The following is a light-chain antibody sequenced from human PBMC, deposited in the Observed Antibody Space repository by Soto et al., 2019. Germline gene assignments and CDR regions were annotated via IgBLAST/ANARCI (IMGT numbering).Light chain of an antibody. CDR2: DAS. Sequence: DIQLTQSPSFLSASVGDRVTITCRASQGISSYLAWYQQKPGKAPKVLIYDASTLQSGVPSRFSGSGSGTEFTLTISSLQPEDFATYYCQQLNSYPRTFGPGTKVDIK. V-gene: IGKV1-9*01. J-gene: IGKJ3*01. CDR1: QGISSY. CDR3: QQLNSYPRT.